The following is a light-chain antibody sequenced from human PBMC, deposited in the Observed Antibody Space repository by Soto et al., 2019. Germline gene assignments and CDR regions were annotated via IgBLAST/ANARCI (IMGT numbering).Light chain of an antibody. CDR2: GVR. CDR3: SSFSTNSFYL. CDR1: GNDVGGYNY. V-gene: IGLV2-14*01. Sequence: QSALTQPTSVSGSPGQSITISCTGNGNDVGGYNYVSWYQQHPGKAPRLIIHGVRNRPPGISSRFSASKSGLTASLTISGLPAEDEADYSCSSFSTNSFYLFGPGTKLTVL. J-gene: IGLJ1*01.